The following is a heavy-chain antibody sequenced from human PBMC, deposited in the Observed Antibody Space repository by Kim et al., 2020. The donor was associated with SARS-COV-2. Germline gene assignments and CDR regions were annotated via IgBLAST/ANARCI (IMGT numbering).Heavy chain of an antibody. CDR3: AKDHPSPGWPTFGD. V-gene: IGHV3-23*01. Sequence: GGSLRLSCAASGFAVYRFAINWVRQAPGKGLEWISAITNNNGKTYYQDSVKGRFTISRDESKNIVYLHMSSLRVEDTAGYYCAKDHPSPGWPTFGDWGQG. CDR1: GFAVYRFA. D-gene: IGHD6-19*01. J-gene: IGHJ4*02. CDR2: ITNNNGKT.